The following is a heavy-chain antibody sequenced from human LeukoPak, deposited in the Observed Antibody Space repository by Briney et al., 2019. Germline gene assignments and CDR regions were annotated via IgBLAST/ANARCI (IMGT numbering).Heavy chain of an antibody. CDR2: VYYSGST. Sequence: SETLSLTCIVSVGSISSSSYYWGWIRQPPGRGLECIGSVYYSGSTSYHPSLKSRVTISVDKSKNPFSLKLSFVTAADTAVYYCASLPPYYYDSSGYYYGRDFDYWGQGTLVTVSS. D-gene: IGHD3-22*01. CDR1: VGSISSSSYY. J-gene: IGHJ4*02. V-gene: IGHV4-39*01. CDR3: ASLPPYYYDSSGYYYGRDFDY.